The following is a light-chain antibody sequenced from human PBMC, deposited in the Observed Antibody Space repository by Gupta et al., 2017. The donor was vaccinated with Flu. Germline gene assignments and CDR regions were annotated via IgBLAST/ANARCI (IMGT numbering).Light chain of an antibody. V-gene: IGLV1-47*02. CDR3: ATWDDSLSLWV. J-gene: IGLJ3*02. CDR2: SNT. Sequence: KVPISCSGSSSNVGSRVVYWHQQPPGAAPNLLIDSNTRRPSGVPDRFSASASGTSASPAISGLRSDDEADYYWATWDDSLSLWVFGGGTKLTVL. CDR1: SSNVGSRV.